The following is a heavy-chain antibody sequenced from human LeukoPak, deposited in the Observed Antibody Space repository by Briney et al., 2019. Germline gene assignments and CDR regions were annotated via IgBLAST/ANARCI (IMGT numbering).Heavy chain of an antibody. CDR2: IYYDGYP. V-gene: IGHV4-59*01. J-gene: IGHJ4*02. D-gene: IGHD2-8*02. CDR3: AGTELGYCTVTGCPLES. CDR1: GASLSSYF. Sequence: PSETLSLTCNVSGASLSSYFWSWIRQPPGKGLEWIGYIYYDGYPNYSPSLRSRITISVEKSKSQFSLNLRSVTAADTALYFCAGTELGYCTVTGCPLESWGQGTLVTVSS.